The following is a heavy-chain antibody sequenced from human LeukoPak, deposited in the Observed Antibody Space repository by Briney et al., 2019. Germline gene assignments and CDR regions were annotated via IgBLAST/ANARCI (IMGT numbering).Heavy chain of an antibody. CDR2: IYYSGST. CDR3: ARGGFRYFDY. V-gene: IGHV4-59*01. J-gene: IGHJ4*02. D-gene: IGHD2/OR15-2a*01. Sequence: PSQTLSLTCTVSGGSISSYYWSWIRQPPGKGLEWIGYIYYSGSTNYNPSLKSRVTISVDTSKNQFSLKLSSVTAADTAVYYCARGGFRYFDYWGQGTLVTVSS. CDR1: GGSISSYY.